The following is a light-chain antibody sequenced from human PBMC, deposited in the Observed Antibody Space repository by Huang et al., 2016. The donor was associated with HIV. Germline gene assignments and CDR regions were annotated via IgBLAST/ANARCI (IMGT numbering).Light chain of an antibody. CDR1: QSVSSD. V-gene: IGKV3-15*01. Sequence: EIVMTQSPATLSVSPGERATLSCRASQSVSSDLAWYQQKPGQPPRLLIFGASTRATGGPARFSGSGSGTEFTLTISSPQSEGFAVYYCQQYNNWPPTFGQGTKVEIK. CDR2: GAS. CDR3: QQYNNWPPT. J-gene: IGKJ1*01.